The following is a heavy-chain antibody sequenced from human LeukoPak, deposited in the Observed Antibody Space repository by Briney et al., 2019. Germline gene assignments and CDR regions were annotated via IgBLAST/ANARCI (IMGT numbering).Heavy chain of an antibody. V-gene: IGHV4-59*12. D-gene: IGHD3-10*01. J-gene: IGHJ5*02. CDR2: IYYRVTS. CDR3: ARDSGTTGEVKFDP. CDR1: GDSISTYY. Sequence: PSETLSLTCTVSGDSISTYYWSWIRQPPGKGLEWIGYIYYRVTSDYNPSLKSRVTMSVDTSKNQFSLKLRSVTAADTAVYYCARDSGTTGEVKFDPWGQGTLVTVSS.